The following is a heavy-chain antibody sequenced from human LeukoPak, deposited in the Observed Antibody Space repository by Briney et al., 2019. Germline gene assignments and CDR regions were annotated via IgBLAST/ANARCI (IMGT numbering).Heavy chain of an antibody. CDR3: AKFFLPYLAGGTGSR. CDR1: GFTFSSYW. Sequence: HPGGSLRLSCAASGFTFSSYWMSWVRQAPGMRLEGGSSISDGGDSTHYAASVEGRFTISRDNSKNTLYLPMNSLRAEDTALYYCAKFFLPYLAGGTGSRWGQGTLVTVSS. V-gene: IGHV3-23*01. J-gene: IGHJ4*02. CDR2: ISDGGDST. D-gene: IGHD3-10*01.